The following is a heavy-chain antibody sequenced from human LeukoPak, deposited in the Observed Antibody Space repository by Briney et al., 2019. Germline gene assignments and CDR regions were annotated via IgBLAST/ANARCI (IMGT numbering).Heavy chain of an antibody. J-gene: IGHJ3*02. D-gene: IGHD1-1*01. CDR3: ATDRLEIYALHI. V-gene: IGHV1-24*01. CDR2: FEPEEGEHGET. CDR1: GYCLSDLS. Sequence: ASVKVSCRVSGYCLSDLSIHWVRHVPGKGLEWMGGFEPEEGEHGETIYAQKFEGRLTLTEDTATDTAYMELVSLTSADTAVYYCATDRLEIYALHIWGQGTVVTVSS.